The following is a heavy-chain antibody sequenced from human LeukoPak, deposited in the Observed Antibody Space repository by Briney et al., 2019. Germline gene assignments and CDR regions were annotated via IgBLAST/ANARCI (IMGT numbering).Heavy chain of an antibody. CDR1: EGTFSTYT. J-gene: IGHJ3*01. CDR3: ARSGWHCSSTSCYDFDL. V-gene: IGHV1-69*02. CDR2: IIPILSII. D-gene: IGHD2-2*01. Sequence: ASAKVSCKASEGTFSTYTISWVRQAPGQGLECMGRIIPILSIIHYAQNFQGRVAITADKSTTTSYMELSSLRSEDTAVYYCARSGWHCSSTSCYDFDLWGQGTLVAVSS.